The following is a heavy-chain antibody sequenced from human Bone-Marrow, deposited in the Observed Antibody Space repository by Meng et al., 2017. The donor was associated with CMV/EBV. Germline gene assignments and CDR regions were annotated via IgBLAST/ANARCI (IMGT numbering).Heavy chain of an antibody. D-gene: IGHD2-2*01. CDR1: INIYNNY. V-gene: IGHV4-31*02. CDR2: IYYSGSS. CDR3: ARVADCSRTSCSFRYFDY. J-gene: IGHJ4*02. Sequence: INIYNNYWSWVRQHPGKGLEWIGYIYYSGSSYYTPSLKSRLMISVDTSKNQFSLKLSSVTAADTAVYYCARVADCSRTSCSFRYFDYWGQGILVTVSS.